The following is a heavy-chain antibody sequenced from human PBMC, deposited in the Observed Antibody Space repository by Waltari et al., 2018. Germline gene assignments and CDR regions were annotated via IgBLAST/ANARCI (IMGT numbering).Heavy chain of an antibody. CDR1: GYTFTDYY. J-gene: IGHJ5*02. D-gene: IGHD1-26*01. Sequence: EVQLVQSGAEVKKPGATVKISCKVSGYTFTDYYMHWVQQAPGKGLEWMGLVDPEDGETIYAEKFQGRVTITADTSTDTAYMELSSLRSEDTAVYYCATDRPDNSGSYPRSYNWFDPWGQGTLVTVSS. V-gene: IGHV1-69-2*01. CDR2: VDPEDGET. CDR3: ATDRPDNSGSYPRSYNWFDP.